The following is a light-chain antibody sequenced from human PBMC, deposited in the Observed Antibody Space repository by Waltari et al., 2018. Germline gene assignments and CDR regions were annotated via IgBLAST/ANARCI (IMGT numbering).Light chain of an antibody. V-gene: IGKV1-33*01. Sequence: IQLTQSPSSLSAAVGDRSTITCQATQDITTSLSWFQQKPGKAPQLLIYDASSLQAGVPARFSGTGSGTAFSFTITSLQPEDSATYYCQHYHSLPYTFGRGTKLQIK. CDR1: QDITTS. J-gene: IGKJ2*01. CDR2: DAS. CDR3: QHYHSLPYT.